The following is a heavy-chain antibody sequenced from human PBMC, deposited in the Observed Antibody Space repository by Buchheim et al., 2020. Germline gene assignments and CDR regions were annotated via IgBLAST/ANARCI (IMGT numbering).Heavy chain of an antibody. CDR3: AKDGTIFGVVITGNFDY. D-gene: IGHD3-3*01. CDR2: IWYDGSNK. J-gene: IGHJ4*02. V-gene: IGHV3-33*06. CDR1: GFTFSSYG. Sequence: QVQLVESGGGVVQPGRSLRLSCAASGFTFSSYGMHWVRQAPGKGLEWVAVIWYDGSNKYYADSVKGRFTISRDNSKNTLYLQMNSLRAEDTAVYYCAKDGTIFGVVITGNFDYWGQGTL.